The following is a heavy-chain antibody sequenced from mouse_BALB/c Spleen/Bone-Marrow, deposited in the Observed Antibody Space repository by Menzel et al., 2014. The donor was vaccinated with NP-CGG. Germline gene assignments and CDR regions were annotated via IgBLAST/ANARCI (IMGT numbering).Heavy chain of an antibody. CDR2: INPSNGRT. CDR3: ARERYDYDWKDY. V-gene: IGHV1S81*02. Sequence: VKLVESGAELVKPGASVKLSCKASGYTFTSNWMHWVKQRPGQGLEWIGEINPSNGRTNYNEKFKSKATLTVDKSSSTAYMQLSSLTSEDSAVYYCARERYDYDWKDYWGQGTTLTVSS. CDR1: GYTFTSNW. D-gene: IGHD2-4*01. J-gene: IGHJ2*01.